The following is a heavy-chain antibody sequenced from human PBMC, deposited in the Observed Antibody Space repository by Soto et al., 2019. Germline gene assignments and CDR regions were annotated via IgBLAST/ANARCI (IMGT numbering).Heavy chain of an antibody. CDR1: GFTFNNFD. D-gene: IGHD3-22*01. CDR2: IGTAGDT. CDR3: ARGETASSGDVYFDL. V-gene: IGHV3-13*01. Sequence: EVQLVESGGGLVQPGGSLRLSCAASGFTFNNFDMHWVRQVTGKGLEWVSAIGTAGDTHYPGSVKGRFTISRENAKNSLYHPMNSLRAGDTAVYYCARGETASSGDVYFDLWGRGTLVTVSS. J-gene: IGHJ2*01.